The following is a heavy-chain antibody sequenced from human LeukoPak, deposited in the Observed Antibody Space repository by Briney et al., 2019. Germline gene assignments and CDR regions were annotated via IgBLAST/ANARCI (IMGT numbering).Heavy chain of an antibody. Sequence: PGGSLRLSCAASGFSFYNYALNWVRQAPGKGLEWVSVSGGSGGGTYYADSVKGRFTIFRDSSKNTLYLQMNNLRAEDTAVYYCAKGADGSAYYFFDYWGQGALVTVSS. D-gene: IGHD3-22*01. V-gene: IGHV3-23*01. CDR3: AKGADGSAYYFFDY. J-gene: IGHJ4*02. CDR2: SGGSGGGT. CDR1: GFSFYNYA.